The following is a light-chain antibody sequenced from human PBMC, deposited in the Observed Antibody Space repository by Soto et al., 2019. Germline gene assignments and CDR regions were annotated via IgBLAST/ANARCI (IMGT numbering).Light chain of an antibody. V-gene: IGKV1-8*01. CDR3: QHYLNYPIT. Sequence: AIRMTQSPSSLSASTGDTVTITCRASQDIGSVLAWYQQKPGTAPKVLISGASNLHGGVPSRFSGSGSRTDFTLTITHLQSEDFATHYCQHYLNYPITFGQGTRL. CDR1: QDIGSV. J-gene: IGKJ5*01. CDR2: GAS.